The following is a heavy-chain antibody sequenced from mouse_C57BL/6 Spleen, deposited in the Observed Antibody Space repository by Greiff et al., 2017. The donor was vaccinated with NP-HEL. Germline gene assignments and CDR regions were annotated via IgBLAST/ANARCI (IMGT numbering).Heavy chain of an antibody. CDR2: ISYDGSN. J-gene: IGHJ3*01. CDR1: GYSITSGYY. CDR3: ARDYDGAWFAY. D-gene: IGHD2-3*01. V-gene: IGHV3-6*01. Sequence: EVKLMESGPGLVKPSQSLSLTCSVTGYSITSGYYWNWIRQFPGNKLEWMGYISYDGSNNYNPSLKNRISITRDTSKNQFFLQLNSVTTEDTATYYCARDYDGAWFAYWGQGTLVTVSA.